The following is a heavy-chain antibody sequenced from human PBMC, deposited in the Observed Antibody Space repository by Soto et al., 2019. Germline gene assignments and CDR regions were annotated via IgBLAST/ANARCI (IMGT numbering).Heavy chain of an antibody. J-gene: IGHJ3*02. D-gene: IGHD6-13*01. CDR3: ARDIDQDSSSWYGIDAFDI. Sequence: ASVKVSCKASGYTFTSYGISWVRQAPGQGPEWMGWISAYNGNTNYAQKLQGRVTMTTDTSTSTAYMELRSLRSDDTAVYYCARDIDQDSSSWYGIDAFDIWGQGTMVTVSS. V-gene: IGHV1-18*01. CDR1: GYTFTSYG. CDR2: ISAYNGNT.